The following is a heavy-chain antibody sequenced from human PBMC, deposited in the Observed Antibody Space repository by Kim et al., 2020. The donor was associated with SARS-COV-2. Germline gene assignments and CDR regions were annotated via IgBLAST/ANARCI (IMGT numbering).Heavy chain of an antibody. CDR1: GFIFSDFY. CDR3: ARGSSAYSHFDY. D-gene: IGHD3-22*01. V-gene: IGHV3-11*06. J-gene: IGHJ4*02. Sequence: GALRLSCAASGFIFSDFYMSWIRQAPGKGLEWVSYISSSSSYTNYADSVRGRFTISRDNAKNSLFLQMNSLRADDTAVYYCARGSSAYSHFDYWGQGTLVTVSS. CDR2: ISSSSSYT.